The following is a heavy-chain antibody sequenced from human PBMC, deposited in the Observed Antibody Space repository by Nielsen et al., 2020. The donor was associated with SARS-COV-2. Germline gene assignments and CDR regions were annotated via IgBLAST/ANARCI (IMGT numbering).Heavy chain of an antibody. CDR3: ARGGSLRAFDI. CDR1: GFTFSSYG. J-gene: IGHJ3*02. V-gene: IGHV3-30*03. CDR2: ISYDGSNK. Sequence: GGSLRLSCAASGFTFSSYGMHWVRQAPGKGLEWVAVISYDGSNKYYADSVKGRFTISRDNSKNTLYLQMNSLRAEDTAVYYCARGGSLRAFDIWGQGTMVTVSS.